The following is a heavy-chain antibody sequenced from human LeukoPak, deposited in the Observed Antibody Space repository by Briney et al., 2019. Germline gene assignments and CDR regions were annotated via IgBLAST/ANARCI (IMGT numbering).Heavy chain of an antibody. CDR1: GYTSTGYY. CDR2: INPNSGGT. Sequence: ASVKVSCKASGYTSTGYYMHWVRQAPGQGLEWMGWINPNSGGTNYAQKFQGRVTMTRDTSISTAYMELSRLRSDDTAVYYCARDLLGTMVRGTWGQGTMVTVSS. J-gene: IGHJ3*01. CDR3: ARDLLGTMVRGT. V-gene: IGHV1-2*02. D-gene: IGHD3-10*01.